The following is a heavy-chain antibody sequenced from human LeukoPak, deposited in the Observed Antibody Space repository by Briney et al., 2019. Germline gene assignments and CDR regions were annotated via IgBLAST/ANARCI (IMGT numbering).Heavy chain of an antibody. V-gene: IGHV3-11*01. CDR3: AREVSYQQRSYNIDV. D-gene: IGHD2-2*01. CDR2: ISGSGTTI. Sequence: GGSLRLSCAASGFTFSDSYMSWIRQAPGKGLEWVSYISGSGTTIYYADSVKGRFTISRDNAKNSLYLQMNSLRAEDTAVYYCAREVSYQQRSYNIDVWGQGTVVTVSS. J-gene: IGHJ3*01. CDR1: GFTFSDSY.